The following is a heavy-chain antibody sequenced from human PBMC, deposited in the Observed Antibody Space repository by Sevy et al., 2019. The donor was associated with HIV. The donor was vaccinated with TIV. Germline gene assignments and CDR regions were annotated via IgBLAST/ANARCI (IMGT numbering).Heavy chain of an antibody. CDR1: GYTFTGYY. V-gene: IGHV1-2*02. CDR2: INPDSGGP. J-gene: IGHJ4*02. Sequence: ASVKVSCKASGYTFTGYYMHWMRQAPGQGLEWMGWINPDSGGPIYAPKFQGRVTLTRDTSISTAYMDLSRLKSDDTAVYYCVRDDRDGYFEYWGPGTLVTVS. CDR3: VRDDRDGYFEY.